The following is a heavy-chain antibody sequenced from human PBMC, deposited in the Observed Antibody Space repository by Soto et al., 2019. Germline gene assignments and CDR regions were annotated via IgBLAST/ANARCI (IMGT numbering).Heavy chain of an antibody. CDR2: INAGNGNT. Sequence: ASVKVSCKASGYTFTSYAMHWVRQAPGQRLEWMGWINAGNGNTKYSQKFQGRVTITRDTSASTAYMELSSLRSEDTAVYYCARGGGGDIVVVPAAIWRYYYYGMDVWGQGTTVTVSS. D-gene: IGHD2-2*01. J-gene: IGHJ6*02. CDR3: ARGGGGDIVVVPAAIWRYYYYGMDV. CDR1: GYTFTSYA. V-gene: IGHV1-3*01.